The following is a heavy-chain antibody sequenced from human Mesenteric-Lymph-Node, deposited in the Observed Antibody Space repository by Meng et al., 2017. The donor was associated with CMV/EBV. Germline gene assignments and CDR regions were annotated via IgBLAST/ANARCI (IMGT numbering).Heavy chain of an antibody. CDR1: GFTFSAFW. CDR3: AGETGLPNGMDV. D-gene: IGHD4-11*01. Sequence: GESLKISCAASGFTFSAFWMTWVRQAPGKGLEWVSVIYGGGTTKYADSVKGRFTISRDNSKNTLFLQMNSLRAEDTAVYYCAGETGLPNGMDVWGQGTTVTVSS. J-gene: IGHJ6*02. CDR2: IYGGGTT. V-gene: IGHV3-53*01.